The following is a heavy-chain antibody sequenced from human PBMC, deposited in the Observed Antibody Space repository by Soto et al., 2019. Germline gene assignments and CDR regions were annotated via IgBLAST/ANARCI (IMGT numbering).Heavy chain of an antibody. CDR2: IYSGGST. CDR1: GFTVSSNY. Sequence: EVQLVESGGGLVQPGGSLRLSCAASGFTVSSNYMSWVRQAPGKGLEWVSVIYSGGSTYYADSVKGRFTISKNTLYLQMNSLRDEDMAVYYWARYYYDSSGYFDYWGQGTLVTVSS. CDR3: ARYYYDSSGYFDY. J-gene: IGHJ4*02. D-gene: IGHD3-22*01. V-gene: IGHV3-66*01.